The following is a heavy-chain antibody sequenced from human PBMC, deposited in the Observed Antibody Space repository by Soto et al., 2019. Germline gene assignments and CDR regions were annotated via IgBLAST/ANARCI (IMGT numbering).Heavy chain of an antibody. V-gene: IGHV3-30*03. CDR3: ARSTSSTLNYYYGMDV. Sequence: HPGGSLRLSCAASGFIFSSFGMHWVRQAPGKGLEWVAIISYDGSTKFYTDSLKGRFTIARDNSKNILYLQMNSLTIEDTAVFYCARSTSSTLNYYYGMDVWGQGTTVTVSS. J-gene: IGHJ6*02. CDR1: GFIFSSFG. D-gene: IGHD6-6*01. CDR2: ISYDGSTK.